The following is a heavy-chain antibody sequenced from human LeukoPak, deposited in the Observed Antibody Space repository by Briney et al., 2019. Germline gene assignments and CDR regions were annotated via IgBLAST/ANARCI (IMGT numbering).Heavy chain of an antibody. Sequence: ASVTVSCKASGGIFRNYAISWVRQAPGQGLEWMGGIIPLFGRAEYAQRFQGRVTITADESTSTAYLELSILRSEDTAVYYCASPNDHSAYYFDYWGQGTLVTVSS. V-gene: IGHV1-69*01. J-gene: IGHJ4*02. CDR2: IIPLFGRA. CDR3: ASPNDHSAYYFDY. D-gene: IGHD4-11*01. CDR1: GGIFRNYA.